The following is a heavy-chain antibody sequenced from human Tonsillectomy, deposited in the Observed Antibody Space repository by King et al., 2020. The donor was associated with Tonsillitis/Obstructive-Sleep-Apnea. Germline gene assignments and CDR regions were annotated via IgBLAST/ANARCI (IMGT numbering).Heavy chain of an antibody. V-gene: IGHV3-74*01. J-gene: IGHJ4*02. CDR3: AREFLSENIGSGWYYYFDY. CDR1: GFTFSSYW. CDR2: INSDGRST. Sequence: QLVQSGGDLVPPGGSLRLSCAASGFTFSSYWMHWVRQAPGQGLVWVSRINSDGRSTTYADSVKGRFTISRDNAKNTLYLQMNSLRAEDTAVYYCAREFLSENIGSGWYYYFDYWGQGALVTVSS. D-gene: IGHD6-19*01.